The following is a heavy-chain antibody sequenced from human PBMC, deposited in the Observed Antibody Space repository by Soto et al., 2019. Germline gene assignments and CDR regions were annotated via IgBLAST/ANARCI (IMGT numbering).Heavy chain of an antibody. CDR1: GGSISSYY. CDR3: ARGGFTGGKVAGAFDI. Sequence: SETLSLTCTVSGGSISSYYWSWIRQPPGKGLEWIGYIYYSGSTNYNPSLKSRVTISVDTSKNQFSLKLSSVTTADTAVYYCARGGFTGGKVAGAFDIWGQGTMVTVSS. J-gene: IGHJ3*02. V-gene: IGHV4-59*01. D-gene: IGHD3-16*01. CDR2: IYYSGST.